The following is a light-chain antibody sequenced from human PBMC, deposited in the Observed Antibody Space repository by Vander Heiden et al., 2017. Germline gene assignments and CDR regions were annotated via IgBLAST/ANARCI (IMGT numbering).Light chain of an antibody. J-gene: IGLJ2*01. Sequence: QSALTQPRSVSGSPGPSVTISCTGTSSDVGGYNYVSWYQQHPGKAPKLMSYDVSKRPSGVPDRFSGSKSGNTASLTISGLQAEDEADYYCCSYAGSSRFGGGTKLTVL. CDR3: CSYAGSSR. CDR1: SSDVGGYNY. V-gene: IGLV2-11*01. CDR2: DVS.